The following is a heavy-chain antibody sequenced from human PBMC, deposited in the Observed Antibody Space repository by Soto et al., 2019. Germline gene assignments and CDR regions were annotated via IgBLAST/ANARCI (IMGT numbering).Heavy chain of an antibody. CDR2: IYYSGST. CDR1: GGSISSGGYY. D-gene: IGHD3-22*01. J-gene: IGHJ6*02. CDR3: AREGGYYDSSGYPPSGMGV. Sequence: TLSLTCTVSGGSISSGGYYWSWIRQHPGKGLEWIGYIYYSGSTYYNPSLKSRVTISVDTSKNQFSLKLSSVTAADTAVYYCAREGGYYDSSGYPPSGMGVWGQGTTVTVYS. V-gene: IGHV4-31*03.